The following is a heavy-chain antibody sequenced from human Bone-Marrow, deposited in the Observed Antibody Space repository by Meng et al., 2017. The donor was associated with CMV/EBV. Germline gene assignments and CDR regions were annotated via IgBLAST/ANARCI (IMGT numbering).Heavy chain of an antibody. J-gene: IGHJ3*02. V-gene: IGHV4-59*01. D-gene: IGHD2-2*01. CDR1: GGSISSYY. CDR3: ARRHCSSTSCPRFAFDI. Sequence: SETLSLTCPVSGGSISSYYWSWIRQPPGKGLEWIGYIYYSGSTNYNPSLKSRVTISVDTSKNQFSLKLSSVTAADTAVYYCARRHCSSTSCPRFAFDIWGQGTMVTVSS. CDR2: IYYSGST.